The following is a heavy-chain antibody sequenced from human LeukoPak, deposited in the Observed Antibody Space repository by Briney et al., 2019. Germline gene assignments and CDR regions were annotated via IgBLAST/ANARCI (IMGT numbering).Heavy chain of an antibody. CDR3: ATRVGKYGDPGDY. CDR2: INPNSGGT. J-gene: IGHJ4*02. CDR1: GYTFTDYY. Sequence: ASVKVSCKASGYTFTDYYMHWVRQAPGQGLEWMGWINPNSGGTNYAQKFQGRVTMTRDTSISTAYMELSRLRSDDTAVYYCATRVGKYGDPGDYWGQGTLVTVSS. V-gene: IGHV1-2*02. D-gene: IGHD4-17*01.